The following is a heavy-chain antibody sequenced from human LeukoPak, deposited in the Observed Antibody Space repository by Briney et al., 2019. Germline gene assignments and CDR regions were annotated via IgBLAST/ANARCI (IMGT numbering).Heavy chain of an antibody. V-gene: IGHV3-21*01. CDR1: GFTFSYYS. CDR3: ARESGYCSGGSCPPDHFDY. CDR2: ISSNSNNI. J-gene: IGHJ4*02. D-gene: IGHD2-15*01. Sequence: GESQRLSCGASGFTFSYYSMNWVRQAPGKGLEWVSSISSNSNNIYYADSVKGRFTISRDNAKNSLYLQMNSLRAEDTAVYYCARESGYCSGGSCPPDHFDYWGQGTLVTVSS.